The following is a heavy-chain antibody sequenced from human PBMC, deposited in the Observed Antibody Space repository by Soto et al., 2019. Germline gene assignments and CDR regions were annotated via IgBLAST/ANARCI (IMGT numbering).Heavy chain of an antibody. V-gene: IGHV4-39*01. CDR3: ARQVKCPSSRCYITYYAMDV. D-gene: IGHD2-2*02. Sequence: PSETLSLTCTVSGGSISSGSYYWGWIRQPPGRGLEWIGSIYYSGSTYYNPSLKSRVTISVDTSKNQISLKLSSVTAADTAVYYCARQVKCPSSRCYITYYAMDVWGQGTTVT. CDR2: IYYSGST. J-gene: IGHJ6*02. CDR1: GGSISSGSYY.